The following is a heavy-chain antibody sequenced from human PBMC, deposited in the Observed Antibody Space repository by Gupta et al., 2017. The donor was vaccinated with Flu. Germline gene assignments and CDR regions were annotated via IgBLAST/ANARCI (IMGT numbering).Heavy chain of an antibody. CDR1: GFTFGNYG. CDR3: VKDNRGIVVVTAIPFEY. J-gene: IGHJ4*02. CDR2: ISYDGSSK. D-gene: IGHD2-21*02. Sequence: QVQLVESGGGVVQTGRSLRLSCVASGFTFGNYGMHWVRQAPGKGLEWVAIISYDGSSKYYAESVKGRFTISRDNSKNTLYLQMNSLRADDTAFYYCVKDNRGIVVVTAIPFEYWGQGSLVTVSS. V-gene: IGHV3-30*18.